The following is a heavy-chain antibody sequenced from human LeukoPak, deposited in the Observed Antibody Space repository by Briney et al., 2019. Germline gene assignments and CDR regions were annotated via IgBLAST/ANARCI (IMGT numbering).Heavy chain of an antibody. Sequence: KPSETLSLTCAVYGGSFSGYYWSWIRQPPGKGLEWIGEINHSGSTNYNPSLKSRVNISVDTSKNQFSLKLSSVTAADTAVYYCARVGKRITIFGVVISSPYFDYWGQGTLVTVSS. J-gene: IGHJ4*02. CDR2: INHSGST. V-gene: IGHV4-34*01. CDR1: GGSFSGYY. CDR3: ARVGKRITIFGVVISSPYFDY. D-gene: IGHD3-3*01.